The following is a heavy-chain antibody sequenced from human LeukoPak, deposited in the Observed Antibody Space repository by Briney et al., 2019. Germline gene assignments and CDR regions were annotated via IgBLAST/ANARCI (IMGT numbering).Heavy chain of an antibody. CDR3: ARSTYSSSSSDY. V-gene: IGHV3-21*01. Sequence: GGSLRLSCAASGFTFRSYSMNWIRQAPGKGLEWVSCISSSSGYISYADSVKGRFTISRDNAKNSLYLQMNSLRAEDTAVYYCARSTYSSSSSDYWGQGTLVSVSS. J-gene: IGHJ4*02. CDR1: GFTFRSYS. D-gene: IGHD6-13*01. CDR2: ISSSSGYI.